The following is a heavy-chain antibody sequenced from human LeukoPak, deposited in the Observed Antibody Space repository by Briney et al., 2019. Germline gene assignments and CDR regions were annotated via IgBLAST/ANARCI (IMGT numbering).Heavy chain of an antibody. CDR1: GGSISSYY. V-gene: IGHV4-59*01. J-gene: IGHJ6*03. CDR2: IYYSGST. CDR3: ASSYYYYMDV. Sequence: SETLSVTCTVSGGSISSYYWSWIRQPPGRGLEWIGYIYYSGSTDYNPSLKSRVTISVDTSKNQLSLELSSVTAADTAVYYCASSYYYYMDVWGKGTTVTVSS.